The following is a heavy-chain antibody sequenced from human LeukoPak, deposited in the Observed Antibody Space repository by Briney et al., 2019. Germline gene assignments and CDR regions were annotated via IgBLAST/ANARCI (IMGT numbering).Heavy chain of an antibody. CDR1: GYTFTSYG. Sequence: GASVKVSCKASGYTFTSYGINWVRQAPGQGLEWMGWISAYNGNTNYAQKLQGRVTMTTDTSTSTAYMELRSLRSDDTAVYYCARGSSEVWFGEVFDYWGQGTLVTVSS. D-gene: IGHD3-10*01. CDR2: ISAYNGNT. J-gene: IGHJ4*02. V-gene: IGHV1-18*04. CDR3: ARGSSEVWFGEVFDY.